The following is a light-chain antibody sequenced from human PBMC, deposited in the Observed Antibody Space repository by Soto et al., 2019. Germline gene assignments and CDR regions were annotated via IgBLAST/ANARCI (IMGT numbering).Light chain of an antibody. Sequence: DIVMTQSPDSLAVSLGERATINCKSSQSVLSSSNNKNYLAWYQQKPGQPPKLLIYWASTRESGVPDRFSGSGSGTDFTLTISSLQAEYVAGYYCQQYYSTMYTFGQGTKVDIK. J-gene: IGKJ2*01. CDR3: QQYYSTMYT. CDR1: QSVLSSSNNKNY. V-gene: IGKV4-1*01. CDR2: WAS.